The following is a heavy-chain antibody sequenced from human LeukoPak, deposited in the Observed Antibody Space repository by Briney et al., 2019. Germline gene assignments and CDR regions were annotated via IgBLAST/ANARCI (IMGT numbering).Heavy chain of an antibody. Sequence: GGSLRLSCAASGFTFSSYGMHWVRQAPGKGLEWVAVIWYDGSNKYYADSVKGRFTISRDNSKNTLYLQMNSLRLEDTAIYYCAKDRYSTSSTFTINPFDYWGQGILVTVSS. CDR3: AKDRYSTSSTFTINPFDY. V-gene: IGHV3-30*02. CDR1: GFTFSSYG. J-gene: IGHJ4*02. CDR2: IWYDGSNK. D-gene: IGHD2-2*01.